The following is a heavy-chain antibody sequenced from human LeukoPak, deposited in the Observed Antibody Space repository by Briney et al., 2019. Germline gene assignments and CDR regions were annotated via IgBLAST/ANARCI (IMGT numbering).Heavy chain of an antibody. CDR2: IKEDVSEK. D-gene: IGHD3-10*01. V-gene: IGHV3-7*01. CDR1: GFTFSSYW. J-gene: IGHJ4*02. Sequence: GGSLRLSCAASGFTFSSYWMSWVRQAPGKGLEWVATIKEDVSEKHYVDSVKGRFTISRDNAKNSLYLQMNSLRAEDTAVYYCARDVMVRGVMAYYFDYWGQGTLVTVSS. CDR3: ARDVMVRGVMAYYFDY.